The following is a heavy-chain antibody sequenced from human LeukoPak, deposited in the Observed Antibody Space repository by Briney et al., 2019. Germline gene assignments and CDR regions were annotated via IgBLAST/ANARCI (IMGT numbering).Heavy chain of an antibody. J-gene: IGHJ4*02. V-gene: IGHV3-23*01. D-gene: IGHD2-2*01. CDR3: AKFNGIVVVPAADFDY. Sequence: PGGSLRLSCAASGFTFSSYAMSWVRQAPGKGLEWVSAISGSSGSTYYADSVKGRFTISRDNSKNTPYLQMNSLRAEDTAVYYCAKFNGIVVVPAADFDYWGQGTLVTVSS. CDR2: ISGSSGST. CDR1: GFTFSSYA.